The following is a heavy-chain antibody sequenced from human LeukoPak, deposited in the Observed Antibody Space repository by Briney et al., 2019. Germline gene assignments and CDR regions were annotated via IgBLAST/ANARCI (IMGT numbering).Heavy chain of an antibody. V-gene: IGHV4-34*01. CDR3: ARGNGYSYGKGWFDP. Sequence: PSETLSLTCAVYGVSFSGYYWSWLRQPPGKGLEWIGEINRSGSTNYNPSLKSRVTISVDTSKNQFSLKLSSVNAADTAVYYCARGNGYSYGKGWFDPWGQGTLVTVSS. D-gene: IGHD5-18*01. CDR2: INRSGST. J-gene: IGHJ5*02. CDR1: GVSFSGYY.